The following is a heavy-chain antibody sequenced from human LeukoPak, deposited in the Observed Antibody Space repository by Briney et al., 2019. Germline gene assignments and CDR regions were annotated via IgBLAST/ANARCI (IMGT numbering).Heavy chain of an antibody. D-gene: IGHD3-22*01. CDR3: ARDRSPEGYYDSSHWDYYRGMDV. V-gene: IGHV4-59*01. J-gene: IGHJ6*02. Sequence: PSETLSLTCTVSGGSISNYYWSWIRQPPGKGLEWIGYIYHSGSTNYNPSLKSRVTISVDTSKNQFSLNLSSVTAADTAMYYCARDRSPEGYYDSSHWDYYRGMDVWGQGTTVTVSS. CDR2: IYHSGST. CDR1: GGSISNYY.